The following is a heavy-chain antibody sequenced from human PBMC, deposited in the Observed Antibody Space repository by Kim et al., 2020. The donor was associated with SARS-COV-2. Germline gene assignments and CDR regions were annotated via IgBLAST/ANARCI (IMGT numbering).Heavy chain of an antibody. CDR3: ARLSSVGASPDY. CDR2: NCYSGST. V-gene: IGHV4-39*02. D-gene: IGHD2-15*01. Sequence: SETLSLTCTVSGGSISSSSYYWGWIRQPPGKGLEWNGSNCYSGSTYYYPSLKSRVTISVAKSQNHFSLRLSSVAAADTAVSSCARLSSVGASPDYCGQGT. CDR1: GGSISSSSYY. J-gene: IGHJ4*02.